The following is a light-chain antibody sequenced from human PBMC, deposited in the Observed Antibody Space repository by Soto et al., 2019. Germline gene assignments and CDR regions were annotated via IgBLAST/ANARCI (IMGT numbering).Light chain of an antibody. J-gene: IGKJ4*01. V-gene: IGKV1-39*01. CDR2: AAS. CDR3: QQYDDWPLT. Sequence: DIQMTQSPSSLSASVEDRVIITCRASQSISNHLNWYQQKPGKAPKLLIFAASSLQSGVPSRFSGSRSGPDFTLTISSLQSEDFAVYYCQQYDDWPLTFGGGTKVEIK. CDR1: QSISNH.